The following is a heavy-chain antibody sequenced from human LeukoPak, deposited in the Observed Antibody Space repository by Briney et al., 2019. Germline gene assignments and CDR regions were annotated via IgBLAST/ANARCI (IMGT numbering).Heavy chain of an antibody. V-gene: IGHV3-21*01. J-gene: IGHJ5*02. D-gene: IGHD3-3*01. CDR2: ISGSGSYI. CDR3: ARDKGGPTIFGLVIIPPPDP. CDR1: GFTFSSYS. Sequence: GGSLRLSCAASGFTFSSYSMNWVRQAPGKGLEWVSSISGSGSYIYYADSVKGRFTISRDNAKNSLYLQLNSLRVEDTAVYYCARDKGGPTIFGLVIIPPPDPWGQGTLVTVSS.